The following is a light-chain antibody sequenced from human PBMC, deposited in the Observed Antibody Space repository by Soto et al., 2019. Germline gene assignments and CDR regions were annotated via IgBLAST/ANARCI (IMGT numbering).Light chain of an antibody. CDR3: QQHNTYPLT. V-gene: IGKV1-16*01. J-gene: IGKJ4*01. CDR1: QGVSIY. Sequence: DIQMTQSPSSLSASVGDRVTITCRASQGVSIYVAWFQQKPGKAPRPLIYASSNLQSGVPSRFSGSGVGTDFTLTISSLQPEDFATYYCQQHNTYPLTFGGGNKVEL. CDR2: ASS.